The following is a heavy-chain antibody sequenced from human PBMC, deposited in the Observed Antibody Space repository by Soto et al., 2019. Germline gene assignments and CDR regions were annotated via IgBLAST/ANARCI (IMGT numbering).Heavy chain of an antibody. CDR3: ARSHKYSSSWYGVVDYYYYYGMDV. CDR2: TYYRSKWYN. Sequence: SQTLSLTCAISGDSVSSNSAAWNWIRQSPSRGLEWLGRTYYRSKWYNDYAVSVKSRITINPDTSKNQFSLQLNSVTPEDTAVYYCARSHKYSSSWYGVVDYYYYYGMDVWGQGTTVTVSS. V-gene: IGHV6-1*01. J-gene: IGHJ6*02. D-gene: IGHD6-13*01. CDR1: GDSVSSNSAA.